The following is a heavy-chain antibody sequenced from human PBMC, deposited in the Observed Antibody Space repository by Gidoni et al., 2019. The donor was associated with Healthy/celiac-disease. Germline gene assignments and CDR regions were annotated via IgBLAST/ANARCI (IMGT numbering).Heavy chain of an antibody. J-gene: IGHJ6*02. CDR1: GGTFSIYS. CDR2: IIPIRGIA. V-gene: IGHV1-69*04. D-gene: IGHD5-18*01. CDR3: ACGGRGYSYGGVGYYGMDV. Sequence: QVQLVQSGAEVKTPGSSVKVSCKASGGTFSIYSIRWVRQAPGQGLGWMGRIIPIRGIANYAQKFQGRVTITADKSTSTAYMELSSLRSEDTAVYYCACGGRGYSYGGVGYYGMDVWGQGTTVTVSS.